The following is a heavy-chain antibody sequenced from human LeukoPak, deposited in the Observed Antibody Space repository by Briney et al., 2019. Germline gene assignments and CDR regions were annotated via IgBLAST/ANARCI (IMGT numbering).Heavy chain of an antibody. CDR1: GGSISSGGYY. J-gene: IGHJ4*02. CDR3: ARDRDYYDSSGYYHRFFDY. V-gene: IGHV4-31*03. Sequence: PSQTLSLTCTVSGGSISSGGYYWSWIRQHPGKGLEWIGYIYYSGSTYYNPSLKSRVTISVDTSKNQFSLKLSSVTAADTAVYYCARDRDYYDSSGYYHRFFDYWGQGTLVTVSS. D-gene: IGHD3-22*01. CDR2: IYYSGST.